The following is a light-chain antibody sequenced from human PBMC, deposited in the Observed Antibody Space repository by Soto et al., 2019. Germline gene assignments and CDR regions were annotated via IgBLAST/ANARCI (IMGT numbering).Light chain of an antibody. J-gene: IGKJ3*01. Sequence: DIQMTQSPASLSASVGDSVTITCRTSQSISIYLNWYQKXLGRARXLXXYSASNLQGGVPSRFSGSGSGTDFALTITSLQPEDFGNYYCQQSYSTPHFTFGPGTKVDIK. V-gene: IGKV1-39*01. CDR1: QSISIY. CDR2: SAS. CDR3: QQSYSTPHFT.